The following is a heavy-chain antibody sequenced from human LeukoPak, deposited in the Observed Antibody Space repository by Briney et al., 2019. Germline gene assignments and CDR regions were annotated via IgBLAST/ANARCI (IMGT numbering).Heavy chain of an antibody. CDR2: IRYDGSNK. Sequence: PGGSLRLSCAASGFTFSSYGMHWVRQAPGKGLEWVAFIRYDGSNKYYADSVKGRFTISRDNSKNTLYLQMNSLRAEDTAVYYCAKDYRDIVVVSAAIGNAFDIWGQGTMVTVSS. V-gene: IGHV3-30*02. J-gene: IGHJ3*02. CDR1: GFTFSSYG. D-gene: IGHD2-2*01. CDR3: AKDYRDIVVVSAAIGNAFDI.